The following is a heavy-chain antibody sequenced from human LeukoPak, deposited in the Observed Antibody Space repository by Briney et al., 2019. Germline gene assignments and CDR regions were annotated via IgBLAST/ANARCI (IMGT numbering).Heavy chain of an antibody. D-gene: IGHD6-19*01. CDR3: ARVKRGYSSGWPNWFDP. CDR1: GGSFSGYY. Sequence: SETLSLTCAVYGGSFSGYYWSWIRQPPGKGLEWIGEINHSGSTYYNPSLKSRVTISVDTSKNQFSLKLSSVTAADTAVYYCARVKRGYSSGWPNWFDPWGQGTLVTVSS. J-gene: IGHJ5*02. CDR2: INHSGST. V-gene: IGHV4-34*01.